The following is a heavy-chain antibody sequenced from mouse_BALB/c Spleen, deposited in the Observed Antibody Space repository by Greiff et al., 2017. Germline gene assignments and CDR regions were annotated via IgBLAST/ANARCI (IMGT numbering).Heavy chain of an antibody. CDR3: ARGDGYYAWFAY. V-gene: IGHV2-6-7*01. D-gene: IGHD2-3*01. J-gene: IGHJ3*01. CDR1: GFSLTGYG. Sequence: VQLQESGPGLVAPSQSLSITCTVSGFSLTGYGVNWVRQPPGKGLEWLGMIWGDGSTDYNSAIKSRLSISKDNSKSQVFLKMNSLQTDDTARYYCARGDGYYAWFAYWGQGTLVTVSA. CDR2: IWGDGST.